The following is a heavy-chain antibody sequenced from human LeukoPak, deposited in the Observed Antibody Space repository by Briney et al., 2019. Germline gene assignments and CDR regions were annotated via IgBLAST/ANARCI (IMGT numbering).Heavy chain of an antibody. D-gene: IGHD1-1*01. J-gene: IGHJ4*02. CDR1: GGSISSSSYY. CDR2: IYHSGST. V-gene: IGHV4-39*07. CDR3: ASELLSDDPSIGN. Sequence: SETLSLTCTVSGGSISSSSYYWGWIRQPPGKGLEWIGYIYHSGSTYYNPSLKSRITISVDTSKNQFSLNLSSVTAADTAVYYCASELLSDDPSIGNWGQGTLVTVSS.